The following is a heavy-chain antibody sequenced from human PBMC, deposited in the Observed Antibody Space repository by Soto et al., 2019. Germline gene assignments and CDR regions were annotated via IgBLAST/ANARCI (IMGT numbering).Heavy chain of an antibody. CDR2: IWYDGSNK. J-gene: IGHJ6*02. D-gene: IGHD4-4*01. CDR1: GFTFSSYG. V-gene: IGHV3-33*01. Sequence: QVQLVESGGGVVQPGRSLRLSCAASGFTFSSYGMHWVRQAPGKGLEWVAVIWYDGSNKYYADSVKGRFTISRDNSKNTLYLQMNSLRAEDTAVYYCARDDRTVTTRSACCYYHGMDVWGQGTTVTVSS. CDR3: ARDDRTVTTRSACCYYHGMDV.